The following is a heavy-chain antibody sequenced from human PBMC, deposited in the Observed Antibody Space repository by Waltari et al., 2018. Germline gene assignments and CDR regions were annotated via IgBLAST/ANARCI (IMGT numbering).Heavy chain of an antibody. CDR2: IYYSGST. D-gene: IGHD1-26*01. J-gene: IGHJ4*02. Sequence: QLQLQESGPRLVKPSETLSLTCTVSGGSIRSSNDYWGGIRQPPGKGLEWIGNIYYSGSTYYNPSLKSRVTTYIDTSKNQFSLKLSSVTAADTAVYFCARLDSRSGSYYFDYWGQGTLVTVSS. V-gene: IGHV4-39*01. CDR3: ARLDSRSGSYYFDY. CDR1: GGSIRSSNDY.